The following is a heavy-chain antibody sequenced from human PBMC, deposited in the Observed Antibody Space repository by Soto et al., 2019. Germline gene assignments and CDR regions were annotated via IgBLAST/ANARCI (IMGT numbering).Heavy chain of an antibody. D-gene: IGHD3-16*01. V-gene: IGHV1-69*13. CDR3: AREKFTAAWGAFHI. CDR2: IIPIFGTP. J-gene: IGHJ3*02. CDR1: GGTLSAYG. Sequence: AASVKVSCKASGGTLSAYGISWLRQAPGQGLKWMGGIIPIFGTPTYAQKSQGRVTFTADESTSTVYMELNSLKSDDTALYYCAREKFTAAWGAFHIWGQGTMVTVSS.